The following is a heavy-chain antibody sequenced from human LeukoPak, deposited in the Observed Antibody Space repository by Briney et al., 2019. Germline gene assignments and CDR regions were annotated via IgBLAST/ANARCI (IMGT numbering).Heavy chain of an antibody. J-gene: IGHJ4*02. CDR1: GFTFSNYN. CDR3: AKEQYPGYFDF. Sequence: GGSLRLSCAASGFTFSNYNMNWVRQAPGKGLEWVSSISSTSSYMYYADSVRGRFTISRDNSNNTLYLQLNNVRTEDTATYFCAKEQYPGYFDFWGQGTLVTVSA. CDR2: ISSTSSYM. D-gene: IGHD1-14*01. V-gene: IGHV3-21*01.